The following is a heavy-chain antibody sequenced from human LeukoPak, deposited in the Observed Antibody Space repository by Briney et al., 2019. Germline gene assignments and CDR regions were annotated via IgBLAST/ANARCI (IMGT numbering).Heavy chain of an antibody. Sequence: ASVKVSCKASGGTFSSYAISWVRQAPGQGLEWMGGIIPIFGTANYAQKFQGRVTITADESTSTAYMELSSLRSEDTAVYYCARDRQWLVRVGNAFDIWGRGTMVTVSS. CDR3: ARDRQWLVRVGNAFDI. D-gene: IGHD6-19*01. J-gene: IGHJ3*02. CDR2: IIPIFGTA. CDR1: GGTFSSYA. V-gene: IGHV1-69*13.